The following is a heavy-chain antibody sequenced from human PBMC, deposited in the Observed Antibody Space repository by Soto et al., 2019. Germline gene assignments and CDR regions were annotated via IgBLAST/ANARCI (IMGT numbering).Heavy chain of an antibody. V-gene: IGHV1-69*02. CDR3: AIPPPLNYGDYGPSVDY. D-gene: IGHD4-17*01. CDR1: GGTFSSYT. Sequence: QVQLVQSGAEVKKPGSSVKVSCKASGGTFSSYTISWVRQAPGQGLEWMGRIIPILGIANYAQKFQGRVTITADKPTSTAYLELRSLRSEDTAVYYCAIPPPLNYGDYGPSVDYRGQGTLAAVSS. J-gene: IGHJ4*02. CDR2: IIPILGIA.